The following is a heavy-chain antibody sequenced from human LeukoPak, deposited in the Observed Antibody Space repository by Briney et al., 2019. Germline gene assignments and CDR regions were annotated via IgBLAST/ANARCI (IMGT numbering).Heavy chain of an antibody. D-gene: IGHD1/OR15-1a*01. CDR2: IYYNGHT. Sequence: ETLSLTCTVSGGSIGTYYWSWIRQPPGKGLEWIGYIYYNGHTDYNPSLRSRVTISVHTSKNQFSLKLSSVTAADTAVYYCARDRHWTNDWVFDYWGQGTLVTVSS. J-gene: IGHJ4*02. V-gene: IGHV4-59*01. CDR3: ARDRHWTNDWVFDY. CDR1: GGSIGTYY.